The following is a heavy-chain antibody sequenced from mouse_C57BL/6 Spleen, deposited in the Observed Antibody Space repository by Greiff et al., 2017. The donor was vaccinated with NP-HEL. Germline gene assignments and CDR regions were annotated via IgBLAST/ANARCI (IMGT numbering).Heavy chain of an antibody. V-gene: IGHV1-69*01. CDR2: IDPSDSYT. J-gene: IGHJ3*01. CDR1: GYTFTSYW. CDR3: ARGGTRREAWFAY. D-gene: IGHD3-3*01. Sequence: QVQLQQPGAELVMPGASVKLSCKASGYTFTSYWMHWVKQRPGQGLEWIGEIDPSDSYTNYNQKFKGKSTLTVDKSSSTAYMQLSSLTSEDSAVYDCARGGTRREAWFAYWGQGTLVTVSA.